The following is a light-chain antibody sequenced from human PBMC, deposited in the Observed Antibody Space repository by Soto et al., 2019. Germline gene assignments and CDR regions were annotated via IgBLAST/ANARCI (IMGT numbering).Light chain of an antibody. CDR3: AAWDDSLSGWV. CDR1: TSNIGSTSSIGSDY. Sequence: QSVLTQPPSASGTPGQRVTISCSGSTSNIGSTSSIGSDYVYWYQQLPGTAPKLLIYSNNQRPSGVPDRISGSKSGTSATLAISGLRFEDEADYYCAAWDDSLSGWVFGGGTKLTVL. V-gene: IGLV1-47*02. J-gene: IGLJ3*02. CDR2: SNN.